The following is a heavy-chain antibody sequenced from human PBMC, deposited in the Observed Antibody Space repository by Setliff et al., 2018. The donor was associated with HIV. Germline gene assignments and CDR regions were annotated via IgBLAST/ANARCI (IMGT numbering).Heavy chain of an antibody. CDR2: IKQDGSEK. V-gene: IGHV3-7*01. CDR3: ARVYDSSGYSLSIPGY. J-gene: IGHJ4*01. CDR1: GFTFSSYA. Sequence: GGSLRLSCAASGFTFSSYAMSWVRQAPGKGLEWVANIKQDGSEKYYVDSVKGRFTISRDNAKNSLYLQMNSLRAEDTAVYYCARVYDSSGYSLSIPGYWGQGTLVTVSS. D-gene: IGHD3-22*01.